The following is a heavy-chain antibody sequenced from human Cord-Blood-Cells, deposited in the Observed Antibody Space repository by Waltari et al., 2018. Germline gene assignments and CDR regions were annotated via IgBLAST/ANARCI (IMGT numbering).Heavy chain of an antibody. CDR3: ARRGDFGSGYYFDY. J-gene: IGHJ4*02. V-gene: IGHV5-51*01. D-gene: IGHD3-3*01. CDR1: GYSFTSYW. Sequence: EVQLVQSGAEVKKPGESLKISCKGSGYSFTSYWIGWVRQMPGKGPEWRGITNPGDSDTSCCPSFQGQVTISADKSISTAYLQWSSLKASDTAMYYCARRGDFGSGYYFDYWGQGTLVTVSS. CDR2: TNPGDSDT.